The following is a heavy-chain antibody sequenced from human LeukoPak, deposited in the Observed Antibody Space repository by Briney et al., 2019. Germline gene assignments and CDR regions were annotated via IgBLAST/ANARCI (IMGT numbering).Heavy chain of an antibody. Sequence: PGGSLRLSCAAPGFTFSSFDTSWVRQAPGKGLEWVSGISGSGGSTYYADSVKGGFTISRDNSKNTLFLQMNSLRAEDTAIYYCAKDFSAGTYFDYWGQGTLVTVSS. J-gene: IGHJ4*02. D-gene: IGHD6-13*01. CDR2: ISGSGGST. CDR1: GFTFSSFD. V-gene: IGHV3-23*01. CDR3: AKDFSAGTYFDY.